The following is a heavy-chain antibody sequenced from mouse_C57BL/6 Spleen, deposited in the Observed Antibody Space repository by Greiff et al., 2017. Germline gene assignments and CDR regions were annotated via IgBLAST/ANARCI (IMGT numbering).Heavy chain of an antibody. CDR3: AREERGSSYGWFAY. CDR1: GFTFSDYG. J-gene: IGHJ3*01. CDR2: ISSGSSNN. D-gene: IGHD1-1*01. V-gene: IGHV5-17*01. Sequence: EVLLVESGGGLVKPGGSLKLSCAASGFTFSDYGMHWVRQAPEKGLEWVAYISSGSSNNYYADTVKGRFTISRDNAKNTLFLQMTSLRSEDTAMYYCAREERGSSYGWFAYWGQGTLVTASA.